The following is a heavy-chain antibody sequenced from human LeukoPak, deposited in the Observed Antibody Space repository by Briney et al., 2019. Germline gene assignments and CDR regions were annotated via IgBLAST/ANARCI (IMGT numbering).Heavy chain of an antibody. D-gene: IGHD5-12*01. CDR2: IYSAGTT. CDR1: GGSMGSYY. CDR3: ARDKAWLDP. J-gene: IGHJ5*02. Sequence: SETLSLTCTVSGGSMGSYYWAWIRQPAGKGLEWVGRIYSAGTTTYNPALKSRVTMSIDMSKNQFSLTLRSMTAADTAVYYCARDKAWLDPWGQGTLVTVSS. V-gene: IGHV4-4*07.